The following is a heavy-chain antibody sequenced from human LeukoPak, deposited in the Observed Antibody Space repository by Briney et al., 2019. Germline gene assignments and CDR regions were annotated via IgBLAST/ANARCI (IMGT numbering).Heavy chain of an antibody. CDR3: ARDHSEWRSSSGLGWFDP. V-gene: IGHV1-46*01. D-gene: IGHD6-13*01. CDR2: INPSGGST. CDR1: GYTFTSYY. Sequence: ASVKVSCKASGYTFTSYYMHWVRQAPGQGLEWMGIINPSGGSTSYAQKFQGRVTMTRDTSTSTVYMELSSLRSEDTAVYYCARDHSEWRSSSGLGWFDPRGQGTLVTVSS. J-gene: IGHJ5*02.